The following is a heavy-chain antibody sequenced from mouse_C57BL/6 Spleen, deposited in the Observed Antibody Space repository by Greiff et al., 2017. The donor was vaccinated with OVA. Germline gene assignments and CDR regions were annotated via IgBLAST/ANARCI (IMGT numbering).Heavy chain of an antibody. D-gene: IGHD3-2*02. CDR3: ARGGTDQAYFDY. J-gene: IGHJ2*01. Sequence: QVHVKQPGAELVMPGASVKLSCKASGYTFTSYWMHWVKQRPGQGLEWIGEIDPSDSYTNYNQKFKGKSTLTVDKSSSTAYMQLSSLTSEESAVYYCARGGTDQAYFDYWGQGTTLTVSS. CDR1: GYTFTSYW. V-gene: IGHV1-69*01. CDR2: IDPSDSYT.